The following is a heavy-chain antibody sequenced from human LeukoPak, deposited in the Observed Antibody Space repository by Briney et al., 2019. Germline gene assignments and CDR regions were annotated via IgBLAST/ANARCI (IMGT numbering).Heavy chain of an antibody. CDR3: TRYGDYPFDY. J-gene: IGHJ4*02. Sequence: HPGGSLRLSCAASGFTFSSYAMSWVRQAPGKGLEWVGRIRSKANSYATAYAASVKGRFTISRDDSKNTAYLQMNSLKTEDTAVYYCTRYGDYPFDYWGQGTLVTVSS. D-gene: IGHD2-21*01. V-gene: IGHV3-73*01. CDR2: IRSKANSYAT. CDR1: GFTFSSYA.